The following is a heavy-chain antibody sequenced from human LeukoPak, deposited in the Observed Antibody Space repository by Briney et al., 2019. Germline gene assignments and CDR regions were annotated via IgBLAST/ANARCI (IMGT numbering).Heavy chain of an antibody. Sequence: GGSLRLSCAASGLTFSSYEMNWVRQAPGQGLEWVSYISSSGSTIYYADSVKGRFTISRDNAKNSLYLQMNSLRAEDTAVYYCARVSGTVTLPLDYWGQGTLVTVSS. CDR3: ARVSGTVTLPLDY. CDR2: ISSSGSTI. CDR1: GLTFSSYE. D-gene: IGHD4-17*01. V-gene: IGHV3-48*03. J-gene: IGHJ4*02.